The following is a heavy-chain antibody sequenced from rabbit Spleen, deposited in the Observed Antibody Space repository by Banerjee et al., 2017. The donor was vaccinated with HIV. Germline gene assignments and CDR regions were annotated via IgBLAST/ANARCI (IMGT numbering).Heavy chain of an antibody. Sequence: QSLEESGGDLVKPGASLTLTCTASGFSFSSRYYMCWVRQAPGKGLEWIACIASGSSGDIYYASWAKGRFTISKTSSTTVTLQMTSLTAADTATYFCARETSSGWCVVLYYFNLWGPGTLVTVS. CDR2: IASGSSGDI. V-gene: IGHV1S40*01. CDR3: ARETSSGWCVVLYYFNL. J-gene: IGHJ4*01. D-gene: IGHD4-1*01. CDR1: GFSFSSRYY.